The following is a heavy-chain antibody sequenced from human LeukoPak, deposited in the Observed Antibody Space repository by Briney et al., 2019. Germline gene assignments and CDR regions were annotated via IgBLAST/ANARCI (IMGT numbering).Heavy chain of an antibody. CDR1: GFTFSSYS. D-gene: IGHD2/OR15-2a*01. Sequence: GGSLRLSCAASGFTFSSYSMNWVRQAPGKGLEWVSSISSSSSYIYYADSVKGRFTISRDNAKNSLYLQMNSLRAEDTAVYYCAKDAESRPSDYYYYYYMDVWGKGTTVTVSS. V-gene: IGHV3-21*01. J-gene: IGHJ6*03. CDR2: ISSSSSYI. CDR3: AKDAESRPSDYYYYYYMDV.